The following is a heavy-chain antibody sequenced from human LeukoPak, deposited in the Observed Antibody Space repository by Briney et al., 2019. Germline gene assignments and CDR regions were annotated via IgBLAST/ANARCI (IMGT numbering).Heavy chain of an antibody. J-gene: IGHJ4*02. CDR1: GFTFDDYA. CDR3: AKDQYYYDSSGYYS. V-gene: IGHV3-43D*04. CDR2: ISWDGGST. Sequence: SGGSLRLSRAASGFTFDDYAMHWVRQAPGKGLEWVSLISWDGGSTYYADSVKGRFTISRDNSKNSLYLQMNSLRAEDTALYYCAKDQYYYDSSGYYSWGQGTLVTVSS. D-gene: IGHD3-22*01.